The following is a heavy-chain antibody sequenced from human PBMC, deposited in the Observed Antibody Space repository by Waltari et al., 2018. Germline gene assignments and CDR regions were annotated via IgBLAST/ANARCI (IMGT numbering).Heavy chain of an antibody. CDR3: ATLRKPSSSTLDY. V-gene: IGHV1-69-2*01. D-gene: IGHD6-6*01. J-gene: IGHJ4*02. CDR2: VDPEYGET. CDR1: GYTFTDYY. Sequence: EVQLVQSGAEVKKPGATVKISCKVSGYTFTDYYMHWVQQAPGKGLEWMGLVDPEYGETIYAETFQGRDNLTDDTSTDTAYMELSSLSSEDTAVYYCATLRKPSSSTLDYWGQGTLVTVSS.